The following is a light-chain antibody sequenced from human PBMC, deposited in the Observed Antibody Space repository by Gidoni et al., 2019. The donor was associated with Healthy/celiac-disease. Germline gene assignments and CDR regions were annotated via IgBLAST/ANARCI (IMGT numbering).Light chain of an antibody. Sequence: DIHMTQSPSSLSASVGDRVTITCRASQSISSYLNWYQQKPGKAPKLLIYAAYSLQSGVPSRFSGSGSGTDFTLTISSLQPEDFATYYCQQSYSTPMYTFGQGTKLEIK. V-gene: IGKV1-39*01. CDR1: QSISSY. CDR2: AAY. CDR3: QQSYSTPMYT. J-gene: IGKJ2*01.